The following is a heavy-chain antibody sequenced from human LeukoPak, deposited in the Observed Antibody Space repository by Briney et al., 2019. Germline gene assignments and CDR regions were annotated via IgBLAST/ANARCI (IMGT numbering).Heavy chain of an antibody. Sequence: SETLSLTCAVSGYSISSGYFWGWIRQPPGKGLEWIGSINYSGSTYYNPSLKSRVTISVDTSKNQFSLKLSSVTAADTAVYYCARLPYCGSINCYSPYYFDYWGQGTLVTVSS. CDR3: ARLPYCGSINCYSPYYFDY. V-gene: IGHV4-38-2*01. CDR1: GYSISSGYF. D-gene: IGHD2-2*01. J-gene: IGHJ4*02. CDR2: INYSGST.